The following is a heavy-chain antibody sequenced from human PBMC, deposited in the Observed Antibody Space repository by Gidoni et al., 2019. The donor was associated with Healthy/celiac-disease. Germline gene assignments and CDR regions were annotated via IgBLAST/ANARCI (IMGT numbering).Heavy chain of an antibody. CDR1: GFTFSSYA. CDR3: ARMRREVNSYYYDSSGYPRAFDI. CDR2: ISYDGSNK. J-gene: IGHJ3*02. V-gene: IGHV3-30*04. D-gene: IGHD3-22*01. Sequence: QVQLVESGGGVVQPGRSLRLSCAASGFTFSSYAMHWVRQAAGKGLDWVAVISYDGSNKYYADSVKGRFTISRDNSKNTLYLQMNSLRAEDTAVYYCARMRREVNSYYYDSSGYPRAFDIWGQGTMVTVSS.